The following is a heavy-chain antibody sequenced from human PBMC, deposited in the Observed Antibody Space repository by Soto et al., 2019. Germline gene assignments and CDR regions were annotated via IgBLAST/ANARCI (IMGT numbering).Heavy chain of an antibody. CDR3: ARAVSPGTSTVYLDAFDI. Sequence: EAQLVESGGGLVQPGGSLRLSCEASGFSLGSYWMTWVRQAPGKGLEWVANIKKDGSRTSYLDSVRGRFTISRDNVGNSLHLQRDSLRAEDTGQYFCARAVSPGTSTVYLDAFDIWGQGTMVTVSS. D-gene: IGHD2-8*02. V-gene: IGHV3-7*05. J-gene: IGHJ3*02. CDR1: GFSLGSYW. CDR2: IKKDGSRT.